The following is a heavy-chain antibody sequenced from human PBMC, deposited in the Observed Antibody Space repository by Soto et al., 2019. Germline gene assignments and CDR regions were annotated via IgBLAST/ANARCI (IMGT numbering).Heavy chain of an antibody. CDR3: ARGSVIYDSSGYYFDY. V-gene: IGHV4-34*01. CDR1: GGSFIGYY. D-gene: IGHD3-22*01. CDR2: INHSGST. Sequence: SETLSLTCAVYGGSFIGYYWSWIRQPPGKGLEWIGEINHSGSTNYNPSLKSRVTISVDTSKNQFSLKLSSVTAADTAVYYCARGSVIYDSSGYYFDYWGQGTLVTVSS. J-gene: IGHJ4*02.